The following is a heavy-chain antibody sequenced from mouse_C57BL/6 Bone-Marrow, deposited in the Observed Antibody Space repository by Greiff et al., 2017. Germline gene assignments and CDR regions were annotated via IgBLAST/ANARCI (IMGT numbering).Heavy chain of an antibody. D-gene: IGHD2-4*01. Sequence: QVQLQQSGPELVKPGASVKISCKASGYAFSSSWMNWVKQRPGKGLEWIGRIYPGDGDTNYNGKFKGKATLTADKSSSTAYMQLSSLTSEASAVYFCARYDYDPFADWGQGTLVTVSA. V-gene: IGHV1-82*01. CDR1: GYAFSSSW. CDR2: IYPGDGDT. CDR3: ARYDYDPFAD. J-gene: IGHJ3*01.